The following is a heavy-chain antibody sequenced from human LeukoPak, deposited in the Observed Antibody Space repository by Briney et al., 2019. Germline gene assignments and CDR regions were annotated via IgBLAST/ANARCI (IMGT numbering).Heavy chain of an antibody. CDR2: ISSSGSTI. J-gene: IGHJ4*02. D-gene: IGHD6-19*01. Sequence: GGSLRLFCAASGFTFSGYSMNWVRQAPGKGLEWVLYISSSGSTIYYADSVKGRFTISRDNAKNSLYLQINSLRDEDTAVYYCARVFSSGWYDYWGQGTLVTVSS. V-gene: IGHV3-48*02. CDR1: GFTFSGYS. CDR3: ARVFSSGWYDY.